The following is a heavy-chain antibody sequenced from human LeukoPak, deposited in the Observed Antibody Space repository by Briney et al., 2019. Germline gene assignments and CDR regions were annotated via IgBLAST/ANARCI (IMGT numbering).Heavy chain of an antibody. J-gene: IGHJ3*02. CDR3: ARDLVTVTKGFDI. CDR2: ISYIGST. Sequence: SETLSLTCAVSADSFSSHYWTWVRQPPGKGLEWIGYISYIGSTNYNPSLKSRVTISIDTSKNQFSLKLSSVTAADTAVYYCARDLVTVTKGFDIWGQGTMVSVSS. D-gene: IGHD4-17*01. CDR1: ADSFSSHY. V-gene: IGHV4-59*11.